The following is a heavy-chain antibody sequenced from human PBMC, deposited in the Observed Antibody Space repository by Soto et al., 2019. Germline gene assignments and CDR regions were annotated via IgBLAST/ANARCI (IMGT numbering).Heavy chain of an antibody. V-gene: IGHV1-46*03. Sequence: QVQLVQSGAEVKKPGASVRVSCKASAYTFTSYYVHWVRQAPGQGPEWMGMINPSRGGTDYAQKFQGRVTMTRDTSTTTVYMELSSLRSEDTARYYCTRSIITTAGTDAFDLWGQGTLVTVSS. D-gene: IGHD6-13*01. CDR3: TRSIITTAGTDAFDL. CDR2: INPSRGGT. CDR1: AYTFTSYY. J-gene: IGHJ3*01.